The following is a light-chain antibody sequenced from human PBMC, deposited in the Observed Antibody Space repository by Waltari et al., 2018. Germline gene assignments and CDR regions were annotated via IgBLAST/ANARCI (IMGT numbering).Light chain of an antibody. CDR1: SSNIGSHF. Sequence: QSVLTQPPSVSAAPGRRVTISCSGTSSNIGSHFVAWYQQLPGTAPKLLIHDNNKCPSGIPYRISGSKSGTSATLVIAGLQPGDEADYYCGTWDSSASGVVFGGGTKLTVL. V-gene: IGLV1-51*01. J-gene: IGLJ2*01. CDR2: DNN. CDR3: GTWDSSASGVV.